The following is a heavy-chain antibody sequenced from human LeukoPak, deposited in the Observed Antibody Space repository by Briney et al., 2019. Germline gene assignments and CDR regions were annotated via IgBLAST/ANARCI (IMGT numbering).Heavy chain of an antibody. V-gene: IGHV1-69*01. D-gene: IGHD2-15*01. CDR1: GGTFSSYA. J-gene: IGHJ4*02. CDR3: SNDPYCSGGSCYSGLVPD. Sequence: SVKVSCKASGGTFSSYAISWVRQAPGQGLEWMGGIIPIFGTANYAQKFQGRVTITADESASTAYMELSSLRSEDTAVYYCSNDPYCSGGSCYSGLVPDWGQGTLVTVSS. CDR2: IIPIFGTA.